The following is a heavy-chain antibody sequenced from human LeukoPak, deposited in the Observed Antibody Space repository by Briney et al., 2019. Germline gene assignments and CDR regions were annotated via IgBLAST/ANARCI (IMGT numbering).Heavy chain of an antibody. CDR1: GGSVSSYY. V-gene: IGHV4-30-4*08. D-gene: IGHD1-1*01. J-gene: IGHJ4*02. CDR2: IYYSGST. Sequence: QMQLQESGPGLVKPSETLALTCLVSGGSVSSYYWSWIRQPPGKGLEWIGYIYYSGSTYYNPSLKSRVTISVDTSKNQFSLKLSSVTAADTAVYYCAREATGNIDYWGQGTLVTVSS. CDR3: AREATGNIDY.